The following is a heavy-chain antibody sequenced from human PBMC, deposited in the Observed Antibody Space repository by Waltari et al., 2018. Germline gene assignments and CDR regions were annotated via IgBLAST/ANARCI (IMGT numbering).Heavy chain of an antibody. J-gene: IGHJ4*02. CDR1: GFTFRDYW. Sequence: EVQLVESGGGLVQPGGSLRPSCEGSGFTFRDYWMTWVRQAPNMGLEWVATIKQDGSDQYYVDHVKGRFTISRDNAKNSVHLRMDSLRAEDTAFYYCARMGATVLKSIDFWGQGTLVTVSS. CDR2: IKQDGSDQ. V-gene: IGHV3-7*03. CDR3: ARMGATVLKSIDF. D-gene: IGHD2-21*02.